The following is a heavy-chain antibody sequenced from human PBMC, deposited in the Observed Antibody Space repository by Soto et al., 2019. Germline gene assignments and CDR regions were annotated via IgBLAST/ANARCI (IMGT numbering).Heavy chain of an antibody. CDR2: ISGSGGST. J-gene: IGHJ4*02. CDR3: AKQKGGFIVVVPAADY. D-gene: IGHD2-2*01. Sequence: EVQLLESGGGLVQPGGSLRLSCAASGFTFSSYAMSWVRQAPGKGLEWVSAISGSGGSTYYADSVKGRFTISRDNSKNTLYLQMNRLRAEDTAVYYCAKQKGGFIVVVPAADYWGQGTLVTVSS. V-gene: IGHV3-23*01. CDR1: GFTFSSYA.